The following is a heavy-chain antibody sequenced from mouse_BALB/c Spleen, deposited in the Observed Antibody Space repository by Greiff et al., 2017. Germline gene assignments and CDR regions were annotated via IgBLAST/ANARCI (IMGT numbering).Heavy chain of an antibody. J-gene: IGHJ4*01. CDR1: GFTFSSFG. CDR3: ARWLGSYAMDY. Sequence: DVMLVESGGGLVKPGGSRKLSCAASGFTFSSFGMHWVRQAPEKGLEWVAYISSGSSTIYYADTVKGRFTISRDNPKNTLFLQMTSLRSEDTAMYYCARWLGSYAMDYWGQGTSVTVSS. CDR2: ISSGSSTI. V-gene: IGHV5-17*02. D-gene: IGHD2-2*01.